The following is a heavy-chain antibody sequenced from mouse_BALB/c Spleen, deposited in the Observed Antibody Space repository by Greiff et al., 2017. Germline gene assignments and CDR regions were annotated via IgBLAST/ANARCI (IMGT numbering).Heavy chain of an antibody. J-gene: IGHJ4*01. CDR2: ISDGGSYT. Sequence: EVKLVESGGGLVKPGGSLKLSCAASGFTFSDYYMYWVRQTPEKRLEWVATISDGGSYTYYPDSVKGRFTISRDNAKNNLYLQMSSLKSEDTAMYYCARDGTARATSYAMDYWGQGTSVTVSS. CDR1: GFTFSDYY. V-gene: IGHV5-4*02. D-gene: IGHD3-2*01. CDR3: ARDGTARATSYAMDY.